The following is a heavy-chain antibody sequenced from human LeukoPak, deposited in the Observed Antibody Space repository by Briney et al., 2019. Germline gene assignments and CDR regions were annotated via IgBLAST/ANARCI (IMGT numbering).Heavy chain of an antibody. CDR1: GGSISSSNW. CDR2: IYHSGST. V-gene: IGHV4-4*02. CDR3: ASVPLGYSTSWYYLDF. J-gene: IGHJ4*02. Sequence: PSETLSLTCAVSGGSISSSNWWSWVRQPPGKGLEWIGEIYHSGSTNYNPSLKSRVTISVDKSKNQFSLKLSSVTAADTAVYYCASVPLGYSTSWYYLDFWGQGTLVTVSS. D-gene: IGHD6-13*01.